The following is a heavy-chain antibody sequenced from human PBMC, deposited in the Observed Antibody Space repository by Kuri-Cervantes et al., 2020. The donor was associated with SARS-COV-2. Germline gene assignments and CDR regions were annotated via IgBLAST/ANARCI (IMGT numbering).Heavy chain of an antibody. J-gene: IGHJ4*02. V-gene: IGHV3-43D*03. Sequence: GESLKISCAASGFTLDDYGMYWVRQTPGMGLEWVSSITWDGGSTFYADSVKGRFTMSRDSSKNSLYLQMNSLRAEDTAVYYCAKDLYCGGDCYPGFDYWGQGTLVTVSS. CDR1: GFTLDDYG. D-gene: IGHD2-21*01. CDR3: AKDLYCGGDCYPGFDY. CDR2: ITWDGGST.